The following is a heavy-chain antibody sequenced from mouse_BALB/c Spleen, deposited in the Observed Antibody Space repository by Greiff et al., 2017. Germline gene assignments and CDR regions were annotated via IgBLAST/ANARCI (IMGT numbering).Heavy chain of an antibody. J-gene: IGHJ4*01. V-gene: IGHV5-12-2*01. CDR1: GFTFSSYT. D-gene: IGHD1-1*01. CDR3: ARQGRSSAFYAMDY. Sequence: EVQLVESGGGLVQPGGSLKLSCAASGFTFSSYTMSWVRQTPEKRLEWVAYISNGGGSTYYPDTVKGRFTISRDNAKNTLYLQMSSLKSEDTAMYDCARQGRSSAFYAMDYWGQGTSVTVSS. CDR2: ISNGGGST.